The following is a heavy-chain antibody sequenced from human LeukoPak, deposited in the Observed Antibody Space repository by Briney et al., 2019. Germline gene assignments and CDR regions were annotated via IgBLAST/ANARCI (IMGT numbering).Heavy chain of an antibody. CDR3: ARGGNCGGDCYDY. V-gene: IGHV3-7*05. J-gene: IGHJ4*02. CDR2: IKQDGGEK. CDR1: GFAFSSVW. Sequence: GGSLRLSCAASGFAFSSVWMSSIRQAPGKGLEWLANIKQDGGEKNYVDSVKGRFTISRDNAKNSLFLQMNSLTAEDTAVYYCARGGNCGGDCYDYWGQGTLVTVSS. D-gene: IGHD2-21*02.